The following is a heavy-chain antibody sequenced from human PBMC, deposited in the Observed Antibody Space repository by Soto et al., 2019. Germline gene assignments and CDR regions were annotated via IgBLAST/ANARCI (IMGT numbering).Heavy chain of an antibody. V-gene: IGHV4-31*03. D-gene: IGHD3-22*01. Sequence: SETLSLTCTVSGAYMRNDYYYWSWVRQNPGKDLEWIGHMHHSGRTHYNPSLKSRVAISVDTSKNQFSLYLNSVTAADTAVYYCARWLEVSLDYFDFWGQGTPVTVSS. CDR1: GAYMRNDYYY. CDR3: ARWLEVSLDYFDF. CDR2: MHHSGRT. J-gene: IGHJ4*02.